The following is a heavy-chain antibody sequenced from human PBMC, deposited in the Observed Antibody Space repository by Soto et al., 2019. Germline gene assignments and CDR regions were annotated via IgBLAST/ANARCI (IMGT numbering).Heavy chain of an antibody. Sequence: SGPTLVNPTQTLTLTCTFSVFSLSTTGVGVGWIRRPPGKALEWLALIYWNDDKRYSPSLKSRLTITKDTSKNQVVLTVNNMDPVDTATYYCAHFCITGTTYYFDYWGQGTLVTVSS. CDR1: VFSLSTTGVG. CDR3: AHFCITGTTYYFDY. J-gene: IGHJ4*02. V-gene: IGHV2-5*01. CDR2: IYWNDDK. D-gene: IGHD1-7*01.